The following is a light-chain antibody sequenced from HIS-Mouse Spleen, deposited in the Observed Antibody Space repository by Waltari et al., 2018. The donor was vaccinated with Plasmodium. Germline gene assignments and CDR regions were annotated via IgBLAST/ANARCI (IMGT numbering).Light chain of an antibody. J-gene: IGLJ2*01. CDR3: SSYTSSSTLYVV. CDR2: DVS. Sequence: QSALTQPASVSGSPGQSITISCTGTSSDVGGYNYVSWYQQHPGKSPKLMIYDVSNRPSGVASVFSGSKSGNTASLTISGLEAEDEADYYCSSYTSSSTLYVVFGGGTKLTVL. V-gene: IGLV2-14*03. CDR1: SSDVGGYNY.